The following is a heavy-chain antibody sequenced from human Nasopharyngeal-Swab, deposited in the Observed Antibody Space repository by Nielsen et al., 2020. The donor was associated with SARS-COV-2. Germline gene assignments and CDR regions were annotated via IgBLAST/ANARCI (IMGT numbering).Heavy chain of an antibody. CDR2: INPKTGGT. Sequence: ASVKVSCKASGYTFTGHYIHWVRQAPGQGLEWIGWINPKTGGTYSAQKFQGRVTMTRDTSINTAYLELSSLTSDDTAVYYCARDLVKRQSIYSGHHNHYGMDVWGQGTTVTVSS. D-gene: IGHD3-16*02. V-gene: IGHV1-2*02. CDR3: ARDLVKRQSIYSGHHNHYGMDV. J-gene: IGHJ6*02. CDR1: GYTFTGHY.